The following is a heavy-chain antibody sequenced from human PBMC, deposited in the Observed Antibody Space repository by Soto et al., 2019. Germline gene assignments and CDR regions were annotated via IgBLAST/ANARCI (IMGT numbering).Heavy chain of an antibody. Sequence: GGSLRFSCAASGLTFDDYTMHWVRQAPGKGLEWVSLISWDGGSTYYADSVKGRFTISRDNSKNSLYLQMNSLRTEDTALYYCAKDGGSGAMVTYYGMDVWGQGTTVTVSS. D-gene: IGHD5-18*01. CDR2: ISWDGGST. CDR3: AKDGGSGAMVTYYGMDV. J-gene: IGHJ6*02. CDR1: GLTFDDYT. V-gene: IGHV3-43*01.